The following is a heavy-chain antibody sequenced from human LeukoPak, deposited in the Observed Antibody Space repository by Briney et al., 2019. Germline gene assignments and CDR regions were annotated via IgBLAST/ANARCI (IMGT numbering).Heavy chain of an antibody. J-gene: IGHJ5*02. D-gene: IGHD2-2*01. Sequence: ASVKVSCKASGYTFTSYGISWVRQAPGQGLEWMGWISAYNGSTNYAQKLQGRATMTTDTSTSTAYMELRSLRSDDTAVYYCARIPGRHQLLPNWFDPWGQGTLVTVSS. CDR3: ARIPGRHQLLPNWFDP. CDR1: GYTFTSYG. CDR2: ISAYNGST. V-gene: IGHV1-18*01.